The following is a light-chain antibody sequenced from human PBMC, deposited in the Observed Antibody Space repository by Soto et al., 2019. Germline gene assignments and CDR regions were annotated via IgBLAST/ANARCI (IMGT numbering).Light chain of an antibody. CDR3: QSYDSSLSGPVV. CDR2: GNS. Sequence: QLVLTQPPSVSGAPGQRVTISCTGSSSNIGAGYDVHWYQQLPGTAPKLLIYGNSNRPSEVPDRFSGSKSGTSASLAITGLQAEDEADYYCQSYDSSLSGPVVFGGGTKLTVL. V-gene: IGLV1-40*01. J-gene: IGLJ2*01. CDR1: SSNIGAGYD.